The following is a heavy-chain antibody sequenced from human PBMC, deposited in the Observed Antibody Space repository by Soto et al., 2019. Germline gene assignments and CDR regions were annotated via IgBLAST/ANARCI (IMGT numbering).Heavy chain of an antibody. CDR3: ARLHCTSTSCHYFDS. CDR2: TYYRSKWYN. V-gene: IGHV6-1*01. CDR1: GDSVYNDIAA. Sequence: LSQTLSLTCAISGDSVYNDIAAWSWIRQSPWRGLEWLGRTYYRSKWYNEYAESLKSRIVMSPDAAKNQFSLQLNSVTPEDTAVYYCARLHCTSTSCHYFDSWGQGTLVTVSS. D-gene: IGHD2-2*01. J-gene: IGHJ4*02.